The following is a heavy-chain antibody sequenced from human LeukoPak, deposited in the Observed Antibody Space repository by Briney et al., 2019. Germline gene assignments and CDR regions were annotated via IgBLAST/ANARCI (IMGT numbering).Heavy chain of an antibody. CDR1: GFTFNRYA. V-gene: IGHV3-23*01. D-gene: IGHD2-21*02. Sequence: GGSLRLSCAASGFTFNRYAMSWVRQAPGKGLEWVSGVTYNGGNTYYADSVKGRFTISRDNAKNSLYLQMNSLRAEDTAVYYCASRYCGGDCYSNYFDYWGQGTLVTVSS. CDR3: ASRYCGGDCYSNYFDY. CDR2: VTYNGGNT. J-gene: IGHJ4*02.